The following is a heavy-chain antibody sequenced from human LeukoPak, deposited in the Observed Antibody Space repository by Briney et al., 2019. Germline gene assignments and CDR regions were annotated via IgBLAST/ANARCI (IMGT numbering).Heavy chain of an antibody. CDR3: ARAARGYGDSFDY. Sequence: PSETLSLTFAVYGGSFSGYYWSWIRQPPGKGLEWIGEINHSGSTNYNPSLKSRVTISVDTSKNQFSLKLSSVTAADTAVYYCARAARGYGDSFDYWGQGTLVTVSS. J-gene: IGHJ4*02. V-gene: IGHV4-34*01. CDR1: GGSFSGYY. CDR2: INHSGST. D-gene: IGHD4-17*01.